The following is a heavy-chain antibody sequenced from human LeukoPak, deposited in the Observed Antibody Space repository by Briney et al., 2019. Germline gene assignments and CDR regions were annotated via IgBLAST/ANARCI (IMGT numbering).Heavy chain of an antibody. CDR2: ISSSSSYI. J-gene: IGHJ4*02. CDR1: GFTFSSYS. Sequence: GGSLRLSCAASGFTFSSYSMNWVRQAPGKGLEWVSSISSSSSYIYYADSVKGRFTISRDNAKNSLYLQMNSLRAEDTAVYYCARVAWSDTAMVIDYWGQGTLVTVSS. D-gene: IGHD5-18*01. CDR3: ARVAWSDTAMVIDY. V-gene: IGHV3-21*01.